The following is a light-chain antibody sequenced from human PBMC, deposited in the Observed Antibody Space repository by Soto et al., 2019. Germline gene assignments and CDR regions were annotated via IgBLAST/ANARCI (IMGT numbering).Light chain of an antibody. CDR1: QGISSW. Sequence: DIQMTQSPSSVSASVGDRVTITCRASQGISSWLAWFQQQPGKAPKLLIYKASNLQTGVPSRFRGSGSGTDLTLTVSSLQPEDFGTYYCQQARSFPLTFGGGTQGQI. CDR3: QQARSFPLT. J-gene: IGKJ4*01. CDR2: KAS. V-gene: IGKV1-12*01.